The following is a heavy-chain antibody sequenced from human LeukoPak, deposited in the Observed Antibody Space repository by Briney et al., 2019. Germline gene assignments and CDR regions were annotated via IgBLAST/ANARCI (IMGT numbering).Heavy chain of an antibody. CDR1: GASISSYY. Sequence: SETLSLTCTVSGASISSYYWSWIRQPPGKGLEWIGYIYYSGSTKYNPSLKSRVSISVDTSKNQFSLKLSSVTAADTAVYYCARGAGAGYNLQPFDYWGQGTLVTVSS. D-gene: IGHD5-24*01. CDR3: ARGAGAGYNLQPFDY. J-gene: IGHJ4*02. CDR2: IYYSGST. V-gene: IGHV4-59*08.